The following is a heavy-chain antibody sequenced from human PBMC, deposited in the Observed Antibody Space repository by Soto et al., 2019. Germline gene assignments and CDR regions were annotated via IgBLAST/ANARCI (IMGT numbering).Heavy chain of an antibody. CDR3: ARDDYYHDSSGYWNGAFDI. CDR2: IYYSGST. CDR1: GGSISSYY. D-gene: IGHD3-22*01. J-gene: IGHJ3*02. Sequence: SETLSLTCTVSGGSISSYYWSWIRQPPGEGLEWIGYIYYSGSTNYNPSLKSRVTISVDTSKNQFTLKLSSVTAADTGVYYYARDDYYHDSSGYWNGAFDIWGQGTMVTVSS. V-gene: IGHV4-59*01.